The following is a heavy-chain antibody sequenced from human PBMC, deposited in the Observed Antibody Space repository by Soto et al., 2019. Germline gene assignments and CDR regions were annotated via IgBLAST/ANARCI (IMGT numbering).Heavy chain of an antibody. J-gene: IGHJ6*02. Sequence: PSETLSLTCTVSGGSISSGDYYWSWIRQPPGKGLEWIGYIYYSGSTYYNPSLKSRVTISVDTSKNQFSLKLSSVTAADTAVYYCXRDPPTGGYYYYYGMDVWGQGTTVTVSS. CDR1: GGSISSGDYY. CDR3: XRDPPTGGYYYYYGMDV. CDR2: IYYSGST. D-gene: IGHD2-8*02. V-gene: IGHV4-30-4*01.